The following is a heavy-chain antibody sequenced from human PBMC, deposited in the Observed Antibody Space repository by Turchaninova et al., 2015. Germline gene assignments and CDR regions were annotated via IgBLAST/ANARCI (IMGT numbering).Heavy chain of an antibody. CDR1: GYSFTSFG. J-gene: IGHJ6*03. Sequence: IQLVQSGAEVKKPGASVKVSCKASGYSFTSFGISWVRQAPGQGLEWMGWISAYNGNTKYSQKFQGRLTMTTEASTTTAYMELRSLTSDDTAVYYCARKALDGSGTFYSKYYMDVWGKGTTVIVSS. CDR2: ISAYNGNT. CDR3: ARKALDGSGTFYSKYYMDV. D-gene: IGHD3-3*01. V-gene: IGHV1-18*01.